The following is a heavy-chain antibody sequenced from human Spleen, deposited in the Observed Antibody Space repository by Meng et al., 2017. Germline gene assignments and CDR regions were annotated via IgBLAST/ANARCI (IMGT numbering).Heavy chain of an antibody. CDR1: GYTFTSYD. CDR2: MNPNSGNT. J-gene: IGHJ2*01. V-gene: IGHV1-8*01. D-gene: IGHD7-27*01. CDR3: ARGHKHWGWHQFTYHWYFDL. Sequence: ASVKVSCKASGYTFTSYDINWVRQATGQGLEWMGWMNPNSGNTGYAQKFQGRVTMTRNTSISTAYMELSSLRSEDTAVYYCARGHKHWGWHQFTYHWYFDLWGRGTLVTVSS.